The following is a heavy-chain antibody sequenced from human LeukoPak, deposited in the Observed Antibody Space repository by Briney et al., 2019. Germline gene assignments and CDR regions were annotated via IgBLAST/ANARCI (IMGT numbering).Heavy chain of an antibody. CDR2: IRYDGSNK. CDR3: ANWGYCSSTSCYGPSFAY. CDR1: GFTFSSYG. D-gene: IGHD2-2*01. V-gene: IGHV3-30*02. J-gene: IGHJ4*02. Sequence: PGGSLRPSCAASGFTFSSYGMHWVRQAPGKGLEGVAFIRYDGSNKYYADSVKGRFTVSRDNSKDKLYLQMNSLRAEDTAVYYCANWGYCSSTSCYGPSFAYWGQGTLVTVSS.